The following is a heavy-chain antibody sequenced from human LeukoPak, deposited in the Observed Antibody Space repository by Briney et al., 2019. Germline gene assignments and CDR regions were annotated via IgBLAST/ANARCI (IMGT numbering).Heavy chain of an antibody. CDR2: TYYRSKWYN. CDR3: AQWELLRRGLSY. CDR1: GDSFSSNSAA. D-gene: IGHD1-26*01. J-gene: IGHJ4*02. Sequence: SQTLSLTCAISGDSFSSNSAAWNWIRQSPSRGLEWLGRTYYRSKWYNDYAVSVKSRITINPDTSKNQFSLQLNSVTPEDTAVYYCAQWELLRRGLSYWGQGTLVTVSS. V-gene: IGHV6-1*01.